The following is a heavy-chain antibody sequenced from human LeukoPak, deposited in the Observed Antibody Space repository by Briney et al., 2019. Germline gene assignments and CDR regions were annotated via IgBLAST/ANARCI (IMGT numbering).Heavy chain of an antibody. V-gene: IGHV4-39*01. CDR2: IYYSKNT. D-gene: IGHD5-18*01. J-gene: IGHJ4*02. Sequence: SETLSLTCTVSGGSISSSSAYSGWIRQPPGKGLEWIGSIYYSKNTYYNPSLKSRVTISADTSKNQFSLTLGSVSATDTAVYHCVSPRGFSYGYFDYWGQGTLVTVSS. CDR1: GGSISSSSAY. CDR3: VSPRGFSYGYFDY.